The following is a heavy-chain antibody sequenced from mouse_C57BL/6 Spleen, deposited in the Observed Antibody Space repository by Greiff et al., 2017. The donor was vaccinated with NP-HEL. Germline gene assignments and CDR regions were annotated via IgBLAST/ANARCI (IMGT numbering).Heavy chain of an antibody. D-gene: IGHD2-14*01. V-gene: IGHV1-80*01. Sequence: VMLVESGAELVKPGASVKISCKASGYAFSSYWMNWVKQRPGKGLEWIGQIYPGDGDTNYNGKFKGKATLTADKSSSTAYMQLSSLTSEDSAVYFCARGTGYGMDYWGQGTSVTVSS. CDR1: GYAFSSYW. J-gene: IGHJ4*01. CDR3: ARGTGYGMDY. CDR2: IYPGDGDT.